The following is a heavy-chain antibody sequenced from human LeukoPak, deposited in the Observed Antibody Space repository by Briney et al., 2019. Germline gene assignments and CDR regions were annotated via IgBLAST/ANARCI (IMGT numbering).Heavy chain of an antibody. CDR3: ARQLRGSGLSSGAFDI. J-gene: IGHJ3*02. V-gene: IGHV5-51*01. D-gene: IGHD6-19*01. CDR1: GYSFTSYW. Sequence: LGESLKISCKGSGYSFTSYWIGWVRQMPGKGLEWMGIIYPGDSDTRYSPSFQGQVTISADKSISTAYLQWSSLKASDTAMYYCARQLRGSGLSSGAFDIWGQGTMVTVSS. CDR2: IYPGDSDT.